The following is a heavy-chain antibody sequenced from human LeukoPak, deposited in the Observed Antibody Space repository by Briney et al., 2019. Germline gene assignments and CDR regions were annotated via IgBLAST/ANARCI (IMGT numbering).Heavy chain of an antibody. CDR2: S. J-gene: IGHJ6*02. D-gene: IGHD3-16*02. V-gene: IGHV4-39*07. CDR1: GGSMTTGDYY. Sequence: SETLSLTCTVSGGSMTTGDYYWGWVRQPPGTGLQWIATSYQGASLKSRVTISLDTSKKQFSLRLTSVTAADTAVYYCARIYGLYQEAMDVWGPGITVTVSS. CDR3: ARIYGLYQEAMDV.